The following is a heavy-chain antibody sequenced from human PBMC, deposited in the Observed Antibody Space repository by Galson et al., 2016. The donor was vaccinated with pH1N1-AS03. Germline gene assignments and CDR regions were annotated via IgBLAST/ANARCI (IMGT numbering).Heavy chain of an antibody. CDR3: ARDRGWNYGGLDL. D-gene: IGHD1-7*01. J-gene: IGHJ5*02. V-gene: IGHV3-21*01. CDR1: GFIFSAYP. Sequence: SLRLSCAASGFIFSAYPMNWVRQAPGKGLEWVSFIGTSSTYIYYADSVKGRFTISRDNMKKSLYLQLNSLRAEDRGIHYCARDRGWNYGGLDLWGQGTLLTVSS. CDR2: IGTSSTYI.